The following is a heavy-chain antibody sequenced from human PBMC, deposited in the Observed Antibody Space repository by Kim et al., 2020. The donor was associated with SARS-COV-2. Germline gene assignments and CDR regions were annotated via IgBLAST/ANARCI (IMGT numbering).Heavy chain of an antibody. CDR2: IDPSDSYS. V-gene: IGHV5-10-1*01. CDR3: ARLGDTMRVRGATNINYYHQDV. Sequence: GESLKISCKGSGYIFTNNWVAWVRQMPGKGLEWVGRIDPSDSYSDYSPSFRGHVTISVDKSVTTVYLQWTSLKASDTAIYYCARLGDTMRVRGATNINYYHQDVWGQGTTVIVSS. CDR1: GYIFTNNW. J-gene: IGHJ6*02. D-gene: IGHD3-22*01.